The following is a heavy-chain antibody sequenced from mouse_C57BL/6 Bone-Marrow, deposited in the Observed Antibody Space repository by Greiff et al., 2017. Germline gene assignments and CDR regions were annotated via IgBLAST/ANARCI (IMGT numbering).Heavy chain of an antibody. D-gene: IGHD1-1*01. J-gene: IGHJ1*03. V-gene: IGHV1-85*01. CDR2: IYPRDGST. CDR1: GYTFTSYD. Sequence: VKLQQSGPELVKPGASVKLSCKASGYTFTSYDINWVKQRPGQGLEWIGWIYPRDGSTMYNEKFKGKATLTVDTSSSTAYMELHSLTSEDSAVYFCARLEFDGSSWDWYFDVWGTGTTVTVSS. CDR3: ARLEFDGSSWDWYFDV.